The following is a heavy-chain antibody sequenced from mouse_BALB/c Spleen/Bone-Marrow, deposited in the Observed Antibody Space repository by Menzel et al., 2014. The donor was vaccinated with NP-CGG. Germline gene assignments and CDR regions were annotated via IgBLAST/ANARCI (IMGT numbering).Heavy chain of an antibody. Sequence: QVQLKESGPGLVSPSQSLSIPCTVSGFSLTSYGVHWVRQPPGKGLEWLGVIWAGGSTNYNSALMSRLSISKDNSKSQVFLKTNSLQTDDTAMYYCASMITTAWFAYWGQGTLVTVSA. CDR1: GFSLTSYG. J-gene: IGHJ3*01. CDR2: IWAGGST. V-gene: IGHV2-9*02. D-gene: IGHD2-4*01. CDR3: ASMITTAWFAY.